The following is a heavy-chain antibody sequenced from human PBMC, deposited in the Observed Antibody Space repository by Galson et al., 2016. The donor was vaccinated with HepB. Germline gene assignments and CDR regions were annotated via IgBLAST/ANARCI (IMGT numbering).Heavy chain of an antibody. J-gene: IGHJ4*02. Sequence: SVKVSCKASGGTFSSYALSWVRQAPGQDLEWMGRIIPIFRTTNYAQKFQGRVSITADESTSTAYMELSSLRSEDTAVYYCARPQREGGSYYSFDYWGQETLVTVSS. CDR2: IIPIFRTT. CDR3: ARPQREGGSYYSFDY. V-gene: IGHV1-69*13. CDR1: GGTFSSYA. D-gene: IGHD1-26*01.